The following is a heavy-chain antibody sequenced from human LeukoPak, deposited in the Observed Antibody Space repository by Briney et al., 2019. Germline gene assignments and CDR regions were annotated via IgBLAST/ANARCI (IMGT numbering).Heavy chain of an antibody. V-gene: IGHV4-59*01. CDR3: ARETYGSGRGNFDY. J-gene: IGHJ4*02. Sequence: SETLSLTCTVSGGSISSYYWSWIRQPPGKGLEWIGYIYYSGSTNYNPSLKSRVTISVDTSKNQFSLKLTSVTAADTAVYYCARETYGSGRGNFDYWGQGTLVTVSS. CDR1: GGSISSYY. CDR2: IYYSGST. D-gene: IGHD3-10*01.